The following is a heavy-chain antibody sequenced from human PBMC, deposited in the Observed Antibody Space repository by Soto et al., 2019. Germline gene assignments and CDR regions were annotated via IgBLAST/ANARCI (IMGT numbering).Heavy chain of an antibody. Sequence: RLSCAASGFTFSSYSMNWVRQAPGKGLEWVSSISSSSSYIYYADSVKGRFTISRDNAKNSLYLQMNSLRAEDTAVYYCARLDSSSSENYYYYYGMDVWGQGTTVTVSS. CDR2: ISSSSSYI. D-gene: IGHD6-6*01. CDR3: ARLDSSSSENYYYYYGMDV. CDR1: GFTFSSYS. J-gene: IGHJ6*02. V-gene: IGHV3-21*01.